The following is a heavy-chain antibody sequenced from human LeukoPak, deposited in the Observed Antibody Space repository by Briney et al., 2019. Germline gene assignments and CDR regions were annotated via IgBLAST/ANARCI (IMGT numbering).Heavy chain of an antibody. Sequence: PGGSLRLSCAASGFTFSSYAMSWVRQAPGKGLEWVSAISGGGGSTYYADSVKGRFTISRDNFKTTLYLQMNSLRAEDTAVYYCAKGQWDIVLVPADNRGQGTLVTVSS. V-gene: IGHV3-23*01. D-gene: IGHD2-2*01. CDR1: GFTFSSYA. CDR2: ISGGGGST. CDR3: AKGQWDIVLVPADN. J-gene: IGHJ4*02.